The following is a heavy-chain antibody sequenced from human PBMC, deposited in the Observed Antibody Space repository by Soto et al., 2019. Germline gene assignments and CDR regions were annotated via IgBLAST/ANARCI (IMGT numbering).Heavy chain of an antibody. V-gene: IGHV4-61*01. D-gene: IGHD3-10*01. J-gene: IGHJ6*02. CDR1: GGSVISGSYY. Sequence: SSATLSLTFTVSGGSVISGSYYWSWIRQPPGKGLEWIGYIYYSGSTNYNPSLKSRVTISVDTSKNQFSLKLSSVTAADTAVYYCARGRRFGELLLKYYYYYYGMDVWGQGTTVTVS. CDR2: IYYSGST. CDR3: ARGRRFGELLLKYYYYYYGMDV.